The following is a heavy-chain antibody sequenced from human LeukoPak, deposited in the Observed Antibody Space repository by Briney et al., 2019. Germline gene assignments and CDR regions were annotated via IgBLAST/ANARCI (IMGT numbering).Heavy chain of an antibody. J-gene: IGHJ4*02. CDR1: GFTFSNHI. Sequence: TGGSLRLSCAASGFTFSNHIMHWVRQAPGKGLEWVSFIRFDGTNRHYVDSVKGRFTISRDNPNNMLYLQINSLKFDDTAVYYCARDAYHSGDLDQWGEGTLVIVSS. CDR3: ARDAYHSGDLDQ. CDR2: IRFDGTNR. V-gene: IGHV3-30*02. D-gene: IGHD3/OR15-3a*01.